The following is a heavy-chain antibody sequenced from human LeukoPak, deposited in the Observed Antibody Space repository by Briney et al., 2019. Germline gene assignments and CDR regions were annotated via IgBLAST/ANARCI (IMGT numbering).Heavy chain of an antibody. CDR2: IFSGRNT. J-gene: IGHJ4*02. Sequence: GGSLRLSCAASGFTVSSNYMNWVRQAPGKGLDWVSVIFSGRNTYYADSVKGRFTISTDNSKNTLDLQMNSLRAEDTAVYYCARTVPGYCSGGSCLGYWGQGTLVTVSS. D-gene: IGHD2-15*01. V-gene: IGHV3-66*01. CDR3: ARTVPGYCSGGSCLGY. CDR1: GFTVSSNY.